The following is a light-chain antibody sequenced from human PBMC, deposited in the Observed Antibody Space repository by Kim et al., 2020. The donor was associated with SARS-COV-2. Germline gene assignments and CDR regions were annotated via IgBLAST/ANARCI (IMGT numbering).Light chain of an antibody. Sequence: WLAWYQHKAGAAPKVLIYKASILEAGVPSRFSGSGSGTEFTLTISSLQADDFATYYCQNYNGYPWTFGQGTKVEIK. CDR3: QNYNGYPWT. J-gene: IGKJ1*01. CDR2: KAS. CDR1: W. V-gene: IGKV1-5*03.